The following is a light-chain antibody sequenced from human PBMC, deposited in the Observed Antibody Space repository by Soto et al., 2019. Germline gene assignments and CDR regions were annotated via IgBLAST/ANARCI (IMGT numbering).Light chain of an antibody. V-gene: IGLV2-14*01. Sequence: QSVLTQPASVSGSPGQSSTISCTGTSSDVGRYNYVSWYQQHPGKAPKLMIHDVSNRPSGVSDRFSGSKSGNTASLTISGLQAEDEADYYCSSYTSSSTLYAFGTGTKVTVL. CDR1: SSDVGRYNY. CDR2: DVS. J-gene: IGLJ1*01. CDR3: SSYTSSSTLYA.